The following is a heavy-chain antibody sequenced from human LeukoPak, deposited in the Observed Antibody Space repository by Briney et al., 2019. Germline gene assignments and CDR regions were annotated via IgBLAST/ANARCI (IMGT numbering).Heavy chain of an antibody. V-gene: IGHV4-4*02. CDR2: IYYSGST. CDR1: GGSISSSNW. J-gene: IGHJ4*02. D-gene: IGHD2-2*01. CDR3: ARLDIVVVPATAFDY. Sequence: SGTLSLTCAVSGGSISSSNWWSWVRQPPGKGLEWIGSIYYSGSTYYNPSLKSRVTISVDTSKNQFSLKLSSVTAADTAVYYCARLDIVVVPATAFDYWGQGTLVTVSS.